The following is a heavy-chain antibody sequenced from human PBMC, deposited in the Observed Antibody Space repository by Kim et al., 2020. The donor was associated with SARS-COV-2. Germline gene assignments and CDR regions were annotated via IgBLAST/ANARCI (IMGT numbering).Heavy chain of an antibody. CDR2: INHSGST. CDR3: ARGFYYGDSNPVLDY. CDR1: GGSFSGYY. J-gene: IGHJ4*02. Sequence: SETLSLTCAVYGGSFSGYYWSWIRQPPGKGLEWIGEINHSGSTNYNPSLKSRVTISVDTSKNQFSLKLSSVTAADTAVYYCARGFYYGDSNPVLDYWGQGTLVTVSS. V-gene: IGHV4-34*01. D-gene: IGHD4-17*01.